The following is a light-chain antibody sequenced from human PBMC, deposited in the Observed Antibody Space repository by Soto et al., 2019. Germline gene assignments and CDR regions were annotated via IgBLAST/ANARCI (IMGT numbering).Light chain of an antibody. J-gene: IGKJ5*01. V-gene: IGKV3-20*01. CDR3: QQYGSSPIT. Sequence: EIVLTQSPGTLSLSPGERATLSCRASQSISSSYLAWYQQKPGQAPRLLIYGASSRATGIPDRFSGSGSGAEFTLTISRLEPEDFAVYYCQQYGSSPITFGQGTRLEIK. CDR1: QSISSSY. CDR2: GAS.